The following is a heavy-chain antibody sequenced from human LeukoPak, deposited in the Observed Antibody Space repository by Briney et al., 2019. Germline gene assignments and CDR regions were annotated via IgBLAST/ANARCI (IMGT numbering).Heavy chain of an antibody. J-gene: IGHJ4*02. V-gene: IGHV3-74*01. D-gene: IGHD6-19*01. Sequence: GGSLRLSCVASGFTFSTYWMHWVRQAPGKGLVWVSRINNDGSSTGYADSVKGRFTISRDNVKNTVYLQMNSLTAEDTAVYYCARGQSSGWYPDWGQGTLVTVSS. CDR2: INNDGSST. CDR1: GFTFSTYW. CDR3: ARGQSSGWYPD.